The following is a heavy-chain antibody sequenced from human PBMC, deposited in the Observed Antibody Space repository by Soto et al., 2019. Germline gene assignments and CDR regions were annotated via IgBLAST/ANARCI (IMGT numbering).Heavy chain of an antibody. J-gene: IGHJ6*02. CDR3: ARDIVVVPAYFYYGMDV. CDR2: IYDSGST. CDR1: GGSISSYY. D-gene: IGHD2-2*01. V-gene: IGHV4-59*01. Sequence: QVQLQESGPGLVKPSETLSLTCTVSGGSISSYYWRWIRQPPGKGLEWIGYIYDSGSTNYNPSLKSRVTISLDTSKNQFSLKLSSVTAADTAVYYCARDIVVVPAYFYYGMDVWGQGTTVTVSS.